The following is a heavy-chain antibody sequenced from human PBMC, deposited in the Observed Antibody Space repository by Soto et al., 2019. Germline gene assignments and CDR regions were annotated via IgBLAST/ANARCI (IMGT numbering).Heavy chain of an antibody. Sequence: QVQLVQSGAEVKKPGASVKVSCEASGYTFTSYAMHWVRQAPGQRLEWMGWINAGNGNTKYSQKFQGRVTITRDTSASTAYMELSSLRSEDTAVYYCARDDGGNYDYWGQGTLVTVSS. CDR3: ARDDGGNYDY. D-gene: IGHD2-15*01. V-gene: IGHV1-3*01. J-gene: IGHJ4*02. CDR2: INAGNGNT. CDR1: GYTFTSYA.